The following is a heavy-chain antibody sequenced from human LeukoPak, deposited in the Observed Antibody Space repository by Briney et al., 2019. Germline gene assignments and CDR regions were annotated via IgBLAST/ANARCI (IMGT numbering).Heavy chain of an antibody. D-gene: IGHD4-17*01. Sequence: PSQTLSLTRTVSGGSISSGSYYWSWIRQPAGKGLEWIGRIYTSGSTNYNPSLKSRVTISVDTSKNQFSLKLSSVTAADTAVYYCARELYGDYGDYFDYWGQGTLVTVSS. CDR1: GGSISSGSYY. CDR2: IYTSGST. J-gene: IGHJ4*02. V-gene: IGHV4-61*02. CDR3: ARELYGDYGDYFDY.